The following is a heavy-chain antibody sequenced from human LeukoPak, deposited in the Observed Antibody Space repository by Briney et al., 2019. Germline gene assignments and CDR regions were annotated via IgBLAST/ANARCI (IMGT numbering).Heavy chain of an antibody. D-gene: IGHD5-18*01. CDR1: GFTFSSYA. Sequence: GGSLRLSCAASGFTFSSYAMSWVRQAPGKGLEWVANIKQDGSEKYYVDSVKGRFTISRDNAKNSLYLQMNSLRAEDTAVYYCARDLMDTGFDYWGQGTLVTVSS. CDR3: ARDLMDTGFDY. J-gene: IGHJ4*02. CDR2: IKQDGSEK. V-gene: IGHV3-7*01.